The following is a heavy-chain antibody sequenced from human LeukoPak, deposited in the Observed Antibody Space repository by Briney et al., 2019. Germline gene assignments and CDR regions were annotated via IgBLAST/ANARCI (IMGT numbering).Heavy chain of an antibody. V-gene: IGHV3-21*01. CDR2: ISSSSSYI. CDR1: GFTFSSYS. CDR3: ARSDAYDSSGYYYAFDY. Sequence: GGSLRLSCAASGFTFSSYSMNWVRQAPWKGLEWVSSISSSSSYIYYADSVKGRFTISRDNAKNSLYLQMNSLRAEDTAVYYCARSDAYDSSGYYYAFDYWGQGTLVTVSS. D-gene: IGHD3-22*01. J-gene: IGHJ4*02.